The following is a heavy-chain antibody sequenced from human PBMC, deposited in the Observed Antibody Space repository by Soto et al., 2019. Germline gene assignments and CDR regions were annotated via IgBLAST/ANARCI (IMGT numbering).Heavy chain of an antibody. V-gene: IGHV1-69*06. Sequence: QVQLVQSGAEVKKPGSSVKVSCKASGGTFSSYAISWVRQAPGQGLEWMGGIIPIFGTANYAQKFQGRVTITADKSTRTAYMELSSLRSEDTAVYYCATVTHDYDFWSGYGYYGMDVWGQGTTVTVSS. CDR1: GGTFSSYA. J-gene: IGHJ6*02. CDR2: IIPIFGTA. CDR3: ATVTHDYDFWSGYGYYGMDV. D-gene: IGHD3-3*01.